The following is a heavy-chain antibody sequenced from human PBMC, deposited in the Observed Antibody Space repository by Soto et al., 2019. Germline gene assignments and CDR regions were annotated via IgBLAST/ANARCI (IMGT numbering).Heavy chain of an antibody. CDR1: GFTFSHYY. D-gene: IGHD3-9*01. V-gene: IGHV3-11*01. Sequence: GGSLRLSCAASGFTFSHYYMSWIRQAPGKGLEWVSYISSSGSTIYYADSVKGRFTISRDNAKNSLYLQMNSLRAEDTAVYYCARDEAFRSAYYDILTGYLDYWGQGTLVTVSS. CDR3: ARDEAFRSAYYDILTGYLDY. CDR2: ISSSGSTI. J-gene: IGHJ4*02.